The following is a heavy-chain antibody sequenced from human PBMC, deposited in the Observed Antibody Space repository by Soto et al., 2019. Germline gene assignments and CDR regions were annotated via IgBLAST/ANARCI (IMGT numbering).Heavy chain of an antibody. Sequence: QVHLVQSGAEVKKPGSSVRVSCKAFGGSFSTYAFNWVRLAPGQGLEWLGGIITFFGAAMYAQKFRGRVTITADELTTTAYMELSGLRSDDTAVYYCARGGKERFRGPGMDVWGQGTAVTVS. D-gene: IGHD2-21*01. J-gene: IGHJ6*02. V-gene: IGHV1-69*01. CDR2: IITFFGAA. CDR3: ARGGKERFRGPGMDV. CDR1: GGSFSTYA.